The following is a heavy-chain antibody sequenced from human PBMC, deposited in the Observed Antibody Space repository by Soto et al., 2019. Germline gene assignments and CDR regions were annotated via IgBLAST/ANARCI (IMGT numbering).Heavy chain of an antibody. CDR2: IYYSGST. CDR1: GGSISSYY. D-gene: IGHD1-26*01. CDR3: ARRRELLRGYYYYCMDV. Sequence: ETLSLTCTVSGGSISSYYWSWIRQPPGKVLEWIGYIYYSGSTNYNPSLKSRVTISVDTSKNQFSLKLSSVTAADTAVYYCARRRELLRGYYYYCMDVWGQGTTVTVSS. J-gene: IGHJ6*02. V-gene: IGHV4-59*01.